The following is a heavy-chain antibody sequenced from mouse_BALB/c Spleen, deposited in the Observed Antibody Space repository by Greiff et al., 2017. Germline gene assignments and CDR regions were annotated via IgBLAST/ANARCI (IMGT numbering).Heavy chain of an antibody. V-gene: IGHV1-5*01. CDR1: GYSFTSYW. D-gene: IGHD1-1*01. CDR2: IYPGNSDT. J-gene: IGHJ1*01. Sequence: EVKLVESGTVLARPGASVKMSCKASGYSFTSYWMHWVKQRPGQGLEWIGAIYPGNSDTSYNQKFKGKAKLTAVTSASTAYMELSSLTNEDSAVYYCTRNYGYWYFDVWGAGTTVTVSS. CDR3: TRNYGYWYFDV.